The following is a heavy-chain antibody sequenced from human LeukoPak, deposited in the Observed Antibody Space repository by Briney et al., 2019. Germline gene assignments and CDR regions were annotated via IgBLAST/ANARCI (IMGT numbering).Heavy chain of an antibody. V-gene: IGHV3-23*01. CDR3: AKVGQWGHWLANYYYYMDV. D-gene: IGHD6-19*01. CDR2: ISGSGART. CDR1: GFTFSSYW. J-gene: IGHJ6*03. Sequence: GGSLRLSCAASGFTFSSYWMHWVRQAPGEGLVWVSGISGSGARTNYTDSVKGRFTISRDNSKNTLYLQMNSLRAEDTAVYYCAKVGQWGHWLANYYYYMDVWGKGTTVTVSS.